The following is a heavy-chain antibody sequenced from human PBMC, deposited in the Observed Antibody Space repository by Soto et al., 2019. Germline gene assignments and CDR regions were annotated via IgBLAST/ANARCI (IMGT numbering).Heavy chain of an antibody. D-gene: IGHD6-19*01. CDR2: ISGYNGNT. J-gene: IGHJ4*02. V-gene: IGHV1-18*01. CDR1: GYTFSSYG. CDR3: ARAPSISVAGTYFDF. Sequence: QAQLVQSGVEVKKPGASVKVSCKASGYTFSSYGISWVRQAPGQGLEWMGWISGYNGNTNYAQKFQGRVTMTTDTSTSTGYMELTSLRSDDTAVYFCARAPSISVAGTYFDFWGQGSLVTVSS.